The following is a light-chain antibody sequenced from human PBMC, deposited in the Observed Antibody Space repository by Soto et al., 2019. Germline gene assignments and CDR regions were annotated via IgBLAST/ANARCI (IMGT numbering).Light chain of an antibody. J-gene: IGKJ2*03. Sequence: VVLTQSPLSLPVTLGQPASISCRSSQSLVYRDGNTYLNWFQQRPGQTPRRLIYKVSDRDYVVPDRINGSEKVADFTLEISKVETKDVWVYYCMHDTRWTPYSFGQGTKLEIK. CDR2: KVS. CDR1: QSLVYRDGNTY. V-gene: IGKV2-30*01. CDR3: MHDTRWTPYS.